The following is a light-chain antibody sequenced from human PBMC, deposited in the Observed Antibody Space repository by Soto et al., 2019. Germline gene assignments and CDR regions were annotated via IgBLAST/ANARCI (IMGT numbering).Light chain of an antibody. J-gene: IGLJ1*01. CDR3: TSHAGTNDFPYV. V-gene: IGLV2-8*01. CDR1: SSDVGAYNY. CDR2: EVT. Sequence: QSVLTQPPSASGSPGQSVTISCTGTSSDVGAYNYVSWYQHRPGKAPKLMIYEVTKRPSGVPDRFSGAKSGNTASLTVSGLQAEDEDDYYCTSHAGTNDFPYVFGTGTKLTVL.